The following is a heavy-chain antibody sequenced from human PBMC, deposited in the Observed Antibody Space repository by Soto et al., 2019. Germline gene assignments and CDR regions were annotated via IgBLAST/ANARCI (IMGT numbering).Heavy chain of an antibody. CDR2: ISGSGGST. V-gene: IGHV3-23*01. D-gene: IGHD5-12*01. J-gene: IGHJ4*02. Sequence: EVQLLESGGGLVQPGGSLRLSCAASGFTFSSYAMSWVRQAPGKGLEWVSAISGSGGSTYYADSVKGRFTISRDNSKNTLYLQMNSLRAEDTAVYYCAKGLWRWLQLPTAVDYWGQGTLVTVSS. CDR1: GFTFSSYA. CDR3: AKGLWRWLQLPTAVDY.